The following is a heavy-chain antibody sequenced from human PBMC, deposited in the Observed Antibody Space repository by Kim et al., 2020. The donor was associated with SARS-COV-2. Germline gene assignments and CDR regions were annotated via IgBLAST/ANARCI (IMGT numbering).Heavy chain of an antibody. J-gene: IGHJ4*02. CDR3: ARSGRYPYFDY. D-gene: IGHD1-1*01. V-gene: IGHV4-59*01. CDR2: IYYSGST. CDR1: GGSISSYY. Sequence: SETLSLTCTVSGGSISSYYWSWIRQPPGKGLEWIGYIYYSGSTNYNPSLKSRVTISVDTSKNQFSLKLSSVTAADTAVYYCARSGRYPYFDYWGQGTLGTVSS.